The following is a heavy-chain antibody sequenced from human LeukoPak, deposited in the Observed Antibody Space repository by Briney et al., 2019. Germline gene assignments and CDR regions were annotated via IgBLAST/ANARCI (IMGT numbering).Heavy chain of an antibody. CDR1: GFTFSSYG. CDR2: ISYDGSNK. D-gene: IGHD4-23*01. Sequence: GWSLRLSCSASGFTFSSYGMHWVRQAPGKGLEWVAVISYDGSNKKYADSVKGRFTISRDNSKSTLYLQMNSLRAEDTAVYYCAPAIYGGNSVAYWGQGTLVTVSS. V-gene: IGHV3-30*03. CDR3: APAIYGGNSVAY. J-gene: IGHJ4*02.